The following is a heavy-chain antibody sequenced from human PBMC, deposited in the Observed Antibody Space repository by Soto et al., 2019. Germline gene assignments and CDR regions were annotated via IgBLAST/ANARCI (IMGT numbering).Heavy chain of an antibody. CDR3: ARAVAVPADFDY. D-gene: IGHD6-19*01. CDR2: INAGNGNT. J-gene: IGHJ4*02. CDR1: GYTFTGYA. Sequence: QVQLVQSGAEAKKPGASVKVSCKASGYTFTGYAVHWVRQAPGQRLEWMRWINAGNGNTKYSQKFQGRVTITRDTSASTAYMELSSLRSEDTAVYYCARAVAVPADFDYWGQGTLVTVSS. V-gene: IGHV1-3*01.